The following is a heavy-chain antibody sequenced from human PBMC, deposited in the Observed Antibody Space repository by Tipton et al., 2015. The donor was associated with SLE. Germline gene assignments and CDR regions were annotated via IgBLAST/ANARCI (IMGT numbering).Heavy chain of an antibody. CDR3: AKPSKRRGWPPG. J-gene: IGHJ4*02. D-gene: IGHD5-24*01. CDR2: IWSDGSNK. V-gene: IGHV3-33*06. Sequence: SGFSFSNYAMHWVRQTPGKGLEWVSLIWSDGSNKYYTDSVKGRFSISRDISKRTLYLQMNSLRTEDTAVYYCAKPSKRRGWPPGWGQGTLVPVSS. CDR1: GFSFSNYA.